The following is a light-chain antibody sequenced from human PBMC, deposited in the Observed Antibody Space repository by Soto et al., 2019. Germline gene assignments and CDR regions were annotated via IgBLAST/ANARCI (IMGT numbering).Light chain of an antibody. CDR2: GAP. J-gene: IGKJ5*01. Sequence: ETVMTQSPATLSVSPGERATLSCRASQSVSSNVAWYQQTPGQAPRLLIYGAPTRATGIPDRFSGSGSGTEFTLTISSLQPEDFAVYYCQQYNNWPPVTFGQGTRLDIK. CDR3: QQYNNWPPVT. CDR1: QSVSSN. V-gene: IGKV3-15*01.